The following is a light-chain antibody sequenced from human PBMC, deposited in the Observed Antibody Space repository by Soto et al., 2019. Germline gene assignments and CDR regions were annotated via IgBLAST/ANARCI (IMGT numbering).Light chain of an antibody. CDR2: DAS. CDR1: QDISNH. V-gene: IGKV1-33*01. J-gene: IGKJ4*01. CDR3: QQYDNLPIS. Sequence: DIQMTQSPSSLSASVGDRVTITCQASQDISNHLNWYQQKPGKAPKLLIYDASNLETGVPSRFSGSGSGTDFTFTISSLQTEDIATYYCQQYDNLPISFGGGTKVEIK.